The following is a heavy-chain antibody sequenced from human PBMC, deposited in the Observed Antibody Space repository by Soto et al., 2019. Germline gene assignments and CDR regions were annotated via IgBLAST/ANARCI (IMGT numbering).Heavy chain of an antibody. CDR3: AKDKDTTFSPQDY. Sequence: EVQLLESGGDLVQPGGSLRLSCAASGFTFTTYAMTWVRQAPGKGLEWVSAISGSGRSTYYADSVKGRFTISRDNSKNTLYLQMNSLIAEDTAVYYCAKDKDTTFSPQDYWGQGTRVTVSS. V-gene: IGHV3-23*01. CDR1: GFTFTTYA. CDR2: ISGSGRST. J-gene: IGHJ4*02. D-gene: IGHD2-15*01.